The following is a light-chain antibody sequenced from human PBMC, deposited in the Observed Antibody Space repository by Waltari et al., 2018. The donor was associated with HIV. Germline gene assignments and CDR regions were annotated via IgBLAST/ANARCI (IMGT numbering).Light chain of an antibody. V-gene: IGKV1-5*03. CDR3: QQYKSYPYT. CDR2: KAS. Sequence: DNQMTQSPSTLSASIGDRVTITSRASQSISGWLAWYQQKPGKAPKLVIDKASSLESGVPSRISGSGSGTEYTLTISSLQPDDYGTYYCQQYKSYPYTFGQGTRLEIK. CDR1: QSISGW. J-gene: IGKJ2*01.